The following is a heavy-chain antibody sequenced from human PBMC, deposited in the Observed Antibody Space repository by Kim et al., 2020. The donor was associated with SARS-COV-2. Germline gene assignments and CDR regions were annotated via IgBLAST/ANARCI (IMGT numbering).Heavy chain of an antibody. CDR2: T. J-gene: IGHJ4*02. V-gene: IGHV1-3*01. D-gene: IGHD6-19*01. Sequence: TKYSQKFQGRVTITRDTSASTAYMELSSLRSEDTAVYYCARFRVVAGSDYWGQGTLVTVSS. CDR3: ARFRVVAGSDY.